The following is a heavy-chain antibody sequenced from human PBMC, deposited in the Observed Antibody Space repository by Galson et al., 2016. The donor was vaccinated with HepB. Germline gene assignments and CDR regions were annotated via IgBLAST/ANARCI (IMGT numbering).Heavy chain of an antibody. V-gene: IGHV3-72*01. J-gene: IGHJ4*02. CDR2: IRNKRNNHIT. Sequence: SLRLSCAGSGFSFSDHYMDWVRQAPGKGLEWVGRIRNKRNNHITEYAASVIGRFTISRDDSRNSVDLQMNTLKTEDTAVYYCARMANGADSDWGQGTLVTVSS. CDR3: ARMANGADSD. CDR1: GFSFSDHY. D-gene: IGHD2-8*01.